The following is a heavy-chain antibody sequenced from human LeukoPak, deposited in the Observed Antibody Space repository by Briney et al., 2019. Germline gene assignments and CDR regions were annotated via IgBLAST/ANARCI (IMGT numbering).Heavy chain of an antibody. Sequence: GGSLRLSCAASGFTFSSYSMNWVRQAPGKGLEWVSSISSSSSYIYYADSVKGRFTISRDNAKNSLYLQMNSLRAEDTAVYYCARDSGPYGSGSYAFDIWGQGTMVTVSS. V-gene: IGHV3-21*01. CDR2: ISSSSSYI. CDR3: ARDSGPYGSGSYAFDI. D-gene: IGHD3-10*01. CDR1: GFTFSSYS. J-gene: IGHJ3*02.